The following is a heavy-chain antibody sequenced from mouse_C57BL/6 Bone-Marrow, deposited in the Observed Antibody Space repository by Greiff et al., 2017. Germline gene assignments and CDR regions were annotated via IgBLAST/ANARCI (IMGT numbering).Heavy chain of an antibody. CDR1: GYTFTSYW. CDR2: IHPNSGST. V-gene: IGHV1-64*01. Sequence: VKLQQPGAELVKPGASVKLSCKASGYTFTSYWMHWVKQRPGQGLEWIGMIHPNSGSTNYNEQFKSKATLTVDKSSSTAYMQRSSLTSEASAVYSSARSTRVPDWWDYWGQGTIVTGSA. D-gene: IGHD1-1*02. CDR3: ARSTRVPDWWDY. J-gene: IGHJ3*01.